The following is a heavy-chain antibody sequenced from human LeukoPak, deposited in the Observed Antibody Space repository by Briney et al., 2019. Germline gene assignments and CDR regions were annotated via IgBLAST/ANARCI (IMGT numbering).Heavy chain of an antibody. CDR2: IYYSGST. CDR3: ARDRSGGSGTSFDY. Sequence: SETLSLTCTVSGGSISSSSYYWGWIRQPPGKGLEWIGSIYYSGSTYYNPSLKSRVTISVDTSKNQFSLKLSSVTAADTAVYYCARDRSGGSGTSFDYWGQGTLVTVSS. CDR1: GGSISSSSYY. J-gene: IGHJ4*02. D-gene: IGHD3-10*01. V-gene: IGHV4-39*07.